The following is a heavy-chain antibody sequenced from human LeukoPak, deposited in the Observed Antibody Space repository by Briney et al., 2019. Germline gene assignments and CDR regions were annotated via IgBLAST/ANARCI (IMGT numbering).Heavy chain of an antibody. CDR2: ISSSSSTI. CDR1: GFTFSNYW. Sequence: GGSLRLSCAASGFTFSNYWMDWVRQAPGKGLEWVAYISSSSSTIYYADSVKGRFTISRDNAKYSLYLQMDYLRAEDTAVYYCARVLNYYGSGSYPGFNWGQGTLVTVSS. CDR3: ARVLNYYGSGSYPGFN. V-gene: IGHV3-48*04. D-gene: IGHD3-10*01. J-gene: IGHJ4*02.